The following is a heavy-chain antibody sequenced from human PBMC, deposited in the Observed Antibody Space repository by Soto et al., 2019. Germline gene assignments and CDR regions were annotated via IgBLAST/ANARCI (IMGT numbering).Heavy chain of an antibody. CDR1: GFSLTTGEVG. D-gene: IGHD3-22*01. Sequence: KESGPTLVRPTQTLTLTCPFSGFSLTTGEVGVGWIRQPPGKALEWLALIYRGDEKRYRPSLKTRLTITKDTSKNQVVLTMTNVDPVDTATYFCAHRLHYFDSSGYSNDAFDIWGQGTMVTVSS. J-gene: IGHJ3*02. CDR2: IYRGDEK. V-gene: IGHV2-5*02. CDR3: AHRLHYFDSSGYSNDAFDI.